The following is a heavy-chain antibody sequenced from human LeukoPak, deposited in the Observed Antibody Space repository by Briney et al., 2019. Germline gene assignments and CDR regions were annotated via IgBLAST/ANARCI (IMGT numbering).Heavy chain of an antibody. CDR1: GYSISSGYY. D-gene: IGHD3-16*01. Sequence: PSETLSLTCTVSGYSISSGYYWGWIRQPPGKGLEWIGSIYHSGSTYYNPSLKSRVTISVDTSKNQFSLKLSSVTAADTAVYYCARGTLSSLYNFDYWGQGTLVTVSS. J-gene: IGHJ4*02. V-gene: IGHV4-38-2*02. CDR2: IYHSGST. CDR3: ARGTLSSLYNFDY.